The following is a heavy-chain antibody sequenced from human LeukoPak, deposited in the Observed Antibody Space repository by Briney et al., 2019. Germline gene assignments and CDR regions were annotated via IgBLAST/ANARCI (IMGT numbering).Heavy chain of an antibody. CDR2: VSYTGRT. CDR3: ARLLGNDISSDPDTFDV. D-gene: IGHD3-22*01. V-gene: IGHV4-59*11. J-gene: IGHJ3*01. CDR1: GGSLSGHY. Sequence: PWETLSLTCTVSGGSLSGHYWSWIRQPPGKRLEWIGYVSYTGRTKYNPSLQSRVTISIDTSKSQFSLKLTSVTSADTAVYSCARLLGNDISSDPDTFDVWGQETTVIVSS.